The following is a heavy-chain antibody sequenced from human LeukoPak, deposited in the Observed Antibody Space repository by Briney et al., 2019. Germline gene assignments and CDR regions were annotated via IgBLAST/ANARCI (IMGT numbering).Heavy chain of an antibody. CDR1: GFTFSNYA. CDR2: ITGGGSNT. J-gene: IGHJ4*02. CDR3: AKWGDYDVLTGYYVSDY. D-gene: IGHD3-9*01. V-gene: IGHV3-23*01. Sequence: GGSLRLSCPASGFTFSNYAMSWVRQAPGKGLEWVSAITGGGSNTYYAHSVKGRFTISRDNSKNTLFLQMNRLRAEDRAVYYCAKWGDYDVLTGYYVSDYWGQGTLVTVSS.